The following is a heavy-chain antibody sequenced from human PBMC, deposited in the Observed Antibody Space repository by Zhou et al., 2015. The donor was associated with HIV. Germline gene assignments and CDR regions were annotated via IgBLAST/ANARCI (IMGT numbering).Heavy chain of an antibody. J-gene: IGHJ3*02. CDR2: ISAYNGVT. D-gene: IGHD2-21*02. CDR3: AKGHVHCCRGALNALDT. Sequence: QVHLVQSGAEVKKPGASVKVSCKASGYAFSSYGITWVRQAPGQGLEWVGWISAYNGVTEYAQTLQDRLTMSTDTSTNTAYMELRSLRSDDTAVYYCAKGHVHCCRGALNALDTWGQGTMVTVSS. V-gene: IGHV1-18*01. CDR1: GYAFSSYG.